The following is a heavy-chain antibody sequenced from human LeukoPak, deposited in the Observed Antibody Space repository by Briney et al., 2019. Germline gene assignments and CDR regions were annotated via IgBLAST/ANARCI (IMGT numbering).Heavy chain of an antibody. CDR1: GYTFTSYD. CDR3: ARGKLGSFFDY. J-gene: IGHJ4*02. CDR2: MNPNSGNT. Sequence: ASVKVSCKASGYTFTSYDINWVRQATGQGLEWMGWMNPNSGNTGYAQKLQGRVTMTTDTSTSTAYMELRSLRSDDTAVYYCARGKLGSFFDYWGQGTLVTVSS. V-gene: IGHV1-8*01. D-gene: IGHD7-27*01.